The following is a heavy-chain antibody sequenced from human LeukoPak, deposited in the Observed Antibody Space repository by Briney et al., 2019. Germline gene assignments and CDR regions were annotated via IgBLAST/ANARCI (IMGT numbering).Heavy chain of an antibody. CDR2: ISGSGVST. V-gene: IGHV3-23*01. J-gene: IGHJ4*02. Sequence: GGSLRLSCTVSGFTFDNYVMAWVRQAPGKGLEWVSAISGSGVSTYYADSVKGRFTVSRDNSKNTLYLQMSSLRAEDTAVYYCAKDERNWNYNLASQTYDWGQGTLVTVSS. CDR1: GFTFDNYV. D-gene: IGHD1-7*01. CDR3: AKDERNWNYNLASQTYD.